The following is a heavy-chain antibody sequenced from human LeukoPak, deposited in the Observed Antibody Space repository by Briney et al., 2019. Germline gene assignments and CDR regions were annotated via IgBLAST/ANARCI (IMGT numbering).Heavy chain of an antibody. D-gene: IGHD2-2*01. V-gene: IGHV4-39*01. CDR1: VGSISSSSYY. CDR3: SNLCSSTSCRSDY. Sequence: SETLSLTCTDSVGSISSSSYYWGWIRQPPGKGLEWIGSIYYSGSTYYNPSLKSRVTISVDTSKNQFSLKLSSVTAADTAVYYCSNLCSSTSCRSDYWGQGTLVTVSS. CDR2: IYYSGST. J-gene: IGHJ4*02.